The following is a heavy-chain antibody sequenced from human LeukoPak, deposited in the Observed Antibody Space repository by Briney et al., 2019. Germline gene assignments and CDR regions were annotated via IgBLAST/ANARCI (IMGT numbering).Heavy chain of an antibody. CDR3: ARGPDIVVVSGWFDP. V-gene: IGHV3-7*01. CDR1: GFTFSSYW. J-gene: IGHJ5*02. Sequence: GGSLRLSCAASGFTFSSYWMSWVRQAPGKGLEWVANIKQDGSEKYYVDSVKGRFTISRENAKKSLYLQMNSVRGEDTAVYYCARGPDIVVVSGWFDPWGQGTLVTVSS. CDR2: IKQDGSEK. D-gene: IGHD2-15*01.